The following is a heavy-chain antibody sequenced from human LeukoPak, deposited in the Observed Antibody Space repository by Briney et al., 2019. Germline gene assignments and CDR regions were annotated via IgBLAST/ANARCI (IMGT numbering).Heavy chain of an antibody. CDR2: IYYSGST. Sequence: SESLSLTCTVSGGSLSSYYGSWIRQPPGKGLEWIGYIYYSGSTNYNPSLKRRVTISVDTSKNQFSLKLSSVTAADTAVYYCARPRYSGSYGGWYFDYWGQGTLVTVSS. CDR1: GGSLSSYY. J-gene: IGHJ4*02. V-gene: IGHV4-59*08. D-gene: IGHD1-26*01. CDR3: ARPRYSGSYGGWYFDY.